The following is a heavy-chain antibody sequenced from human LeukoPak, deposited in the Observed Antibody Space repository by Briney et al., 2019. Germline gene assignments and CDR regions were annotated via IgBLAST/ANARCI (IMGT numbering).Heavy chain of an antibody. D-gene: IGHD4-17*01. Sequence: ASVKVSCKASGGTFSSYAISWVRQAPGQGLEWMGGIIPIFGTANYAQKFRGRVTITADKSTSTAYMELSSLRSEDTAVYYCARSSLDYGDYGYYYYMDVWGKGTTVTVSS. CDR3: ARSSLDYGDYGYYYYMDV. J-gene: IGHJ6*03. V-gene: IGHV1-69*06. CDR1: GGTFSSYA. CDR2: IIPIFGTA.